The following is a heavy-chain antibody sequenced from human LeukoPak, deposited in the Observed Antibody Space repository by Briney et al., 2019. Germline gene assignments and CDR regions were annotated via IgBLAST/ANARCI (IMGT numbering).Heavy chain of an antibody. J-gene: IGHJ4*02. CDR1: GGTFSSYA. V-gene: IGHV1-69*06. D-gene: IGHD6-19*01. Sequence: ASVKVSCKASGGTFSSYAISWVRQAPGQGLEWMGGIIPIFGTANYAQKFQGRVTITADKSTSTAYMELSSLRSDDTAVYYCARDLRRDSSGWNSQAVLDYWGQGTLVTVSS. CDR2: IIPIFGTA. CDR3: ARDLRRDSSGWNSQAVLDY.